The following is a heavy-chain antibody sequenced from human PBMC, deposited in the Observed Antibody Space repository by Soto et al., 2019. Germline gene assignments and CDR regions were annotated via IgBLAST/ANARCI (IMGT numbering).Heavy chain of an antibody. J-gene: IGHJ6*03. V-gene: IGHV1-2*02. Sequence: SVKLSCKSSGYTFIDYFIHWLRQAPGQGLEWMGWINPNSGETKFAQTFQGRVTMTRDTSTSTAYLELNRLRSDETAMYYCARYCSFFRGGLPVRLDVWGTSTSVTV. CDR3: ARYCSFFRGGLPVRLDV. D-gene: IGHD2-21*01. CDR1: GYTFIDYF. CDR2: INPNSGET.